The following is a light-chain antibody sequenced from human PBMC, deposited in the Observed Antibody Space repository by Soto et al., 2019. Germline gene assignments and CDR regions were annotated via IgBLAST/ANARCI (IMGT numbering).Light chain of an antibody. CDR2: DVS. CDR3: QQYGSSPLWT. J-gene: IGKJ1*01. CDR1: QSVGSMY. V-gene: IGKV3-20*01. Sequence: EIVLTQSPDTLSLSPGERATLSCRASQSVGSMYLGWCQQKPGQGPRLLIYDVSSRATGIRGRFSGSGAGKEFTLTISRLERDDFAVYYCQQYGSSPLWTFGQGTKVDIK.